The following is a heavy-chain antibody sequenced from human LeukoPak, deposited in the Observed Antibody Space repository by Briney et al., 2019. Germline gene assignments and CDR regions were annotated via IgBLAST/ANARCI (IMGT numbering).Heavy chain of an antibody. J-gene: IGHJ3*02. CDR2: IRYDGSNK. Sequence: PGGSLRLSCAASGFTFSSYGMHWVRQAPGKGLEWVAFIRYDGSNKYYADSVKGRFTISRDNSKNTLYLQMNSLRAEDTAVYYCAKDLEDGSGSASHAFDIWGQGTMVTVSS. CDR3: AKDLEDGSGSASHAFDI. CDR1: GFTFSSYG. V-gene: IGHV3-30*02. D-gene: IGHD3-10*01.